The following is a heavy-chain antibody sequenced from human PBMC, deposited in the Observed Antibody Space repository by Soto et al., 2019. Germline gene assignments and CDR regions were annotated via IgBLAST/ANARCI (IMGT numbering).Heavy chain of an antibody. D-gene: IGHD2-15*01. Sequence: QVQLVESGGGVVQPGRSLRLTCAASRFTFSSYGMHWVRQAPSKRLEWVADIWYDGRNKYSADSVKGRFTISRDNSKNTMYLHMNTLRVKDTAVYYCARDMSSGGTYACAVWGHGTVFTVSS. V-gene: IGHV3-33*01. J-gene: IGHJ3*01. CDR3: ARDMSSGGTYACAV. CDR1: RFTFSSYG. CDR2: IWYDGRNK.